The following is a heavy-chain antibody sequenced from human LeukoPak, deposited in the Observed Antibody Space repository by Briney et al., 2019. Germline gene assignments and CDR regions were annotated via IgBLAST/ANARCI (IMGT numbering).Heavy chain of an antibody. V-gene: IGHV1-69*01. J-gene: IGHJ6*03. CDR1: GGTFISYA. Sequence: SVKVSCKASGGTFISYAVSWVRQAPGQGLEWMGGIIPIFGTANYAQKFQGRVTITADESTSTAYMELSGLRSEDTAVYYCATGLEGWYCYYMDVWGKGTTVTVSS. CDR2: IIPIFGTA. CDR3: ATGLEGWYCYYMDV. D-gene: IGHD5-24*01.